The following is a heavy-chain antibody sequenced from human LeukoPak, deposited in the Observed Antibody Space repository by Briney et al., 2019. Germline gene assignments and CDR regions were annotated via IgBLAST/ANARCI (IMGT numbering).Heavy chain of an antibody. V-gene: IGHV3-30*02. CDR1: GFTFSSYA. D-gene: IGHD3-22*01. Sequence: GGSLRLSCAASGFTFSSYAMSWVRQAPGKGLEWVAFIRYDGSNKYYADSVKGRFTISRDNSKNTLYLQMNSLRAEDTAVYYCAKDMYYYDSSDIYWGQGTLVTVSS. J-gene: IGHJ4*02. CDR3: AKDMYYYDSSDIY. CDR2: IRYDGSNK.